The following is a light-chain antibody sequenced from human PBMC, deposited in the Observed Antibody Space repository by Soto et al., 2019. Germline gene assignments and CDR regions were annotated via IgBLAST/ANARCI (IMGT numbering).Light chain of an antibody. J-gene: IGLJ2*01. CDR3: QVGKV. Sequence: SYELTQAPSVSVAPGQTARITCGGNNSGSKSVHWYQQKPGQAPVLVGYDDTDRPSGIPERFSGSNSGNTATLTISGVEAGDEADYFCQVGKVFGGATQLTVL. V-gene: IGLV3-21*02. CDR2: DDT. CDR1: NSGSKS.